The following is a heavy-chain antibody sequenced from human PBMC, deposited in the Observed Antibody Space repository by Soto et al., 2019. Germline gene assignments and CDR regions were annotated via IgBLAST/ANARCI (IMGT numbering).Heavy chain of an antibody. CDR3: VRDRMWEQWLGPHDAFEI. V-gene: IGHV3-48*02. CDR2: VNAAANDI. D-gene: IGHD6-19*01. J-gene: IGHJ3*02. Sequence: LRLSCAASGFTFSIFSMSWVRQAPGKGLEWISYVNAAANDIYYTDSVRGRFTISRDNAKNSLYLQMNSLRDDDTAVYYCVRDRMWEQWLGPHDAFEIWGQGTMVTV. CDR1: GFTFSIFS.